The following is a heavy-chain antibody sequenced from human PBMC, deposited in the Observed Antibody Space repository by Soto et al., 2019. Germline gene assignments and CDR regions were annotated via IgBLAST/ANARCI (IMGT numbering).Heavy chain of an antibody. CDR2: IYYSGST. Sequence: SETLSLTCTVSGGSISSYYWSWIRQPPGKGLEWIGYIYYSGSTNYNPSLKSRVTISVDTSKNQFSLKLSSVTAADTAVYYCARVIGSSPGIDYYYYGMDVWGQGTTVTVSS. CDR1: GGSISSYY. CDR3: ARVIGSSPGIDYYYYGMDV. V-gene: IGHV4-59*01. D-gene: IGHD6-6*01. J-gene: IGHJ6*02.